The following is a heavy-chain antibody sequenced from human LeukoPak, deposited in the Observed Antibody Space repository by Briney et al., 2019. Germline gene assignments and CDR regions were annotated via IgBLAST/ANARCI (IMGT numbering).Heavy chain of an antibody. Sequence: ASVKVSCKASGYTFTDYYMHWVRQAPGQGLEWMGWIGAYNGNTNYAQKLQGRVTMTTDTSTSTAYMELRSLRSDDTAVYYCARLAYDYSPLGAFDIWGQGTMVTVSS. V-gene: IGHV1-18*04. CDR1: GYTFTDYY. D-gene: IGHD4-11*01. J-gene: IGHJ3*02. CDR2: IGAYNGNT. CDR3: ARLAYDYSPLGAFDI.